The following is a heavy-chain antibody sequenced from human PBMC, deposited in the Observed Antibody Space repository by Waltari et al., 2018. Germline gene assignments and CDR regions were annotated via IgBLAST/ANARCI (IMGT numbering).Heavy chain of an antibody. D-gene: IGHD2-21*01. Sequence: QVQLQQRGAGLLKPSETLSLTCDVSGGPLNGYYWSWIRQSPGKGLEWIGEGDHSGGANYRPSLKSRATISFDTSKKQFSLTLPSVTAADTAVYYCARDARDWESVANAYFDSWGQGTLVAVSS. CDR2: GDHSGGA. J-gene: IGHJ4*02. CDR1: GGPLNGYY. V-gene: IGHV4-34*02. CDR3: ARDARDWESVANAYFDS.